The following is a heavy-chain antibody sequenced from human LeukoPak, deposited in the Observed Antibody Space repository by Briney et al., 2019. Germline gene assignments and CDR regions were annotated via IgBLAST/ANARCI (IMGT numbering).Heavy chain of an antibody. D-gene: IGHD3-16*01. V-gene: IGHV3-74*03. J-gene: IGHJ4*02. CDR2: ISEDGSSA. Sequence: PGGSLRLSCAASGFTFSSYWMHWVRQAPGKGLVGVSRISEDGSSAKYADSVKGRFTISRDNAKNTLYLQMNSLRAEDTAVYYCARHLHDWGQGTLVTVSS. CDR3: ARHLHD. CDR1: GFTFSSYW.